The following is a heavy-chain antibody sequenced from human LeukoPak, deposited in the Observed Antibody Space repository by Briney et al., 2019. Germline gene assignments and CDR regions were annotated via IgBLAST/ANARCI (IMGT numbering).Heavy chain of an antibody. Sequence: SETLSLTCTVSGGSISSSSYYWGWIRQPPGKGLEWIGSIYYSGSTYYNPSLKSRVTISVDTSKNQFSLKLSSVTAADTAVYYCARRKLDNWFDPWGQGTLVTVSS. CDR1: GGSISSSSYY. J-gene: IGHJ5*02. CDR2: IYYSGST. V-gene: IGHV4-39*01. CDR3: ARRKLDNWFDP.